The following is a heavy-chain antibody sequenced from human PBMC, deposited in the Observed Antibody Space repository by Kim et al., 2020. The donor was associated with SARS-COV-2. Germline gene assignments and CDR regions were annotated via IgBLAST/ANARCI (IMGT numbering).Heavy chain of an antibody. D-gene: IGHD6-19*01. V-gene: IGHV3-30*04. J-gene: IGHJ4*02. CDR3: ARDGVAVAGTTRTYLDY. Sequence: KGRFTISRENSKNTLYLEMNSLRAEDTAVYYCARDGVAVAGTTRTYLDYWGQGTLVTVSS.